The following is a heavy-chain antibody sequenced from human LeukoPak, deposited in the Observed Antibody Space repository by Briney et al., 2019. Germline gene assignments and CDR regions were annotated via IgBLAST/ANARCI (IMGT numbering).Heavy chain of an antibody. J-gene: IGHJ4*02. Sequence: ASVKVSCKASGGNLNNFAVSWVRQAPGQGLEWMGWISAYNGNTNYAQKLQGRVTMTTDTSTSTAYMELRSLRSDDTAVYYCARDRAAAGRNYFDYWGQGTLVTVSS. CDR1: GGNLNNFA. D-gene: IGHD6-13*01. CDR2: ISAYNGNT. V-gene: IGHV1-18*01. CDR3: ARDRAAAGRNYFDY.